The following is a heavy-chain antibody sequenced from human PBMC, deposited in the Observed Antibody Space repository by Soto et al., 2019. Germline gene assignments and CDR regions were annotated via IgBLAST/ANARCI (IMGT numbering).Heavy chain of an antibody. CDR3: TSFGYDYSNYYYYYYGMDV. D-gene: IGHD4-4*01. Sequence: GGSLRLSCAASGFTFSGSAMHWVRQASGKGLEWVGRIRSKANSYATAYAASVKGRFTISRDDSKNTAYLQMNSLKTEDTAVYYCTSFGYDYSNYYYYYYGMDVWGQGTTVPVS. CDR2: IRSKANSYAT. V-gene: IGHV3-73*01. J-gene: IGHJ6*02. CDR1: GFTFSGSA.